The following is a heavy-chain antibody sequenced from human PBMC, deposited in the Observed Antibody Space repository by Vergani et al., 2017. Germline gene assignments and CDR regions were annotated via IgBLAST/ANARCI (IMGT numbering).Heavy chain of an antibody. CDR3: ARALGGTSWDPFDV. CDR1: GGSISSYY. V-gene: IGHV4-59*01. D-gene: IGHD2-2*01. CDR2: IYSSGKT. Sequence: QVQLQESGPGLVKPSETLSLTCTVAGGSISSYYWSWIRQPPGKGLEWIGYIYSSGKTNYYPSLESRVTMSVDMSKNQFSLNLNSVTAADTAVYYRARALGGTSWDPFDVWGQGTMVTVSS. J-gene: IGHJ3*01.